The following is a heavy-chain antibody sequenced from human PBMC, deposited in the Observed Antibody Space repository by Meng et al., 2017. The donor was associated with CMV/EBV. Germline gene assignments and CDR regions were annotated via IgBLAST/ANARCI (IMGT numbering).Heavy chain of an antibody. CDR2: IYYSGST. D-gene: IGHD2-21*02. CDR3: AREGDNPFDY. Sequence: VQLPESRPGLVKPSHTLSLTFTVSGGSISSGDYYWCWVQQPPGKGLECIGYIYYSGSTYYNPSIKSRVNISVDTSKNQFSLKLSSVTAADTAVDYCAREGDNPFDYWGQGTLVTVSS. CDR1: GGSISSGDYY. J-gene: IGHJ4*02. V-gene: IGHV4-30-4*08.